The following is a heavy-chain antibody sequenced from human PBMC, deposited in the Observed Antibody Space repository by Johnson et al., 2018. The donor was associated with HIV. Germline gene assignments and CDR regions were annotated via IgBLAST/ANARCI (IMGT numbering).Heavy chain of an antibody. CDR2: INWSGASA. V-gene: IGHV3-20*04. D-gene: IGHD3-22*01. Sequence: VRLVESGGGLVRPGGSLTLSCAASGFTFGDYDMAWVRVAPGKGLAWVSGINWSGASAGYADSVTGRFTISSSNGKNSLYLEMNSLRAEDTALYYCARATYYYDLSGYLTRPRAFDVWGQGTMVTVSS. CDR3: ARATYYYDLSGYLTRPRAFDV. CDR1: GFTFGDYD. J-gene: IGHJ3*01.